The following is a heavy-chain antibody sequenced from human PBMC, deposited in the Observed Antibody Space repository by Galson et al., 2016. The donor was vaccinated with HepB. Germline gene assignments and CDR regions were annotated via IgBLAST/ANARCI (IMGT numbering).Heavy chain of an antibody. CDR2: GNNDGSDT. CDR3: AKGARVYLDY. V-gene: IGHV3-74*01. J-gene: IGHJ4*02. CDR1: GFTFSTSW. Sequence: FCAASGFTFSTSWMHWVRQAPGEGLVWVSIGNNDGSDTRYADSVKGRFTISRDNAKNTLFLQMNSLRIEDTAVYYCAKGARVYLDYWGQGTLVTVSS.